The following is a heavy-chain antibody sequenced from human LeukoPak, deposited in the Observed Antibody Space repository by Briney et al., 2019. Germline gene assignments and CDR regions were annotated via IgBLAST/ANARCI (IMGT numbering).Heavy chain of an antibody. CDR2: ISYDGSNK. Sequence: GGSLRLPCAASGFTFSNYGMHWVRQAPGKGLEWVAVISYDGSNKYYADSVKGRFTISRDNSKNTLYLQMNSLRAEDTAVYYCAKGGSSGWSTAYFDYWGQGTLVTVSS. J-gene: IGHJ4*02. D-gene: IGHD6-19*01. CDR3: AKGGSSGWSTAYFDY. V-gene: IGHV3-30*18. CDR1: GFTFSNYG.